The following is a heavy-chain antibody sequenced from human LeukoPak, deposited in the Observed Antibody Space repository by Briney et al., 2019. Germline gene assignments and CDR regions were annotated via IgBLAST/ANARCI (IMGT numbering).Heavy chain of an antibody. Sequence: PGRSLRLSCAASGFTFSNYGMHWVRQAPGKGLEWVAVIWYDGSDKYYADSVKGRFTISRDNSKNTLYLQMNSLRAEDTAVYCCARDIPRDDSSGFYWGQGTLVTVSS. CDR2: IWYDGSDK. CDR3: ARDIPRDDSSGFY. D-gene: IGHD3-22*01. CDR1: GFTFSNYG. J-gene: IGHJ4*02. V-gene: IGHV3-33*01.